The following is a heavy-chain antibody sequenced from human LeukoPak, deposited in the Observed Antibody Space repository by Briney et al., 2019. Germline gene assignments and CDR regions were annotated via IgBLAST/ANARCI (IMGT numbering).Heavy chain of an antibody. CDR1: GGSISSGVYY. D-gene: IGHD3-10*01. J-gene: IGHJ3*02. CDR2: IYYSGST. V-gene: IGHV4-31*03. Sequence: SETLSLTCTVSGGSISSGVYYWSWIRQHPGKGLEWIGYIYYSGSTYSNPSLKSRLTMSVDISRNQFSLKLSSVTAADTAVYYCARGVKGLRGAFDIWGQGTMVTVSS. CDR3: ARGVKGLRGAFDI.